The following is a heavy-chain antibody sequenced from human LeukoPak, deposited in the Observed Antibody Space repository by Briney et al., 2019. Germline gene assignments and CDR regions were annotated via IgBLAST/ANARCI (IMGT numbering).Heavy chain of an antibody. CDR1: GGTFSSYA. Sequence: ASVKVSCKASGGTFSSYAISWVRQAPGQGLEWMGRIIPIFGIANYAQKFQGRVTITADKSTSTANMELSSLRSEDTAVYYCARGGYCSGGSCPRAYWGQGTLVTVSS. CDR3: ARGGYCSGGSCPRAY. V-gene: IGHV1-69*04. D-gene: IGHD2-15*01. CDR2: IIPIFGIA. J-gene: IGHJ4*02.